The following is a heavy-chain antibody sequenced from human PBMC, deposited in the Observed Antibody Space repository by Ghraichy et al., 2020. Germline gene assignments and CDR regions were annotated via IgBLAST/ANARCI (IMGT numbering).Heavy chain of an antibody. CDR2: ISAYNGNT. CDR3: ARDYYYDSSGYYYYYFDY. CDR1: GYTFTSYG. J-gene: IGHJ4*02. D-gene: IGHD3-22*01. V-gene: IGHV1-18*01. Sequence: ASVKVSCKASGYTFTSYGISWVRQAPGQGLEWMGWISAYNGNTNYAQKLQGRVTMTTDTSTSTAYMELRSLRSDDTAVYYCARDYYYDSSGYYYYYFDYWGQGTLVTVSS.